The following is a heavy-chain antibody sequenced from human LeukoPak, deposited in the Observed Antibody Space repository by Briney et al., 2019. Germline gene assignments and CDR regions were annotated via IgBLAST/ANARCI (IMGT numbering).Heavy chain of an antibody. V-gene: IGHV3-21*04. CDR3: ANDDYYDSSGQLDAFDI. D-gene: IGHD3-22*01. CDR2: VSNSGDYI. Sequence: GGSLRLSCAASGFSFSSYRMNWVRQAPGKGLEWVSSVSNSGDYIHYADSVKGRFTISRDNSKNSLYLQMNSLRVEDTAVYYCANDDYYDSSGQLDAFDIWGQGTMVTVSS. J-gene: IGHJ3*02. CDR1: GFSFSSYR.